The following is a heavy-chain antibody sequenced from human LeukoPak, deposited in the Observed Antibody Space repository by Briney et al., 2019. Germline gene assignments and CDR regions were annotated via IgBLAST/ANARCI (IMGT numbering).Heavy chain of an antibody. CDR2: IHNSGTT. CDR1: GGPFSGYF. V-gene: IGHV4-34*01. J-gene: IGHJ4*02. CDR3: ARRYYYNLGSFPFDF. D-gene: IGHD3-10*01. Sequence: PSETLSLTCAVSGGPFSGYFWSWIRQSSGKGLEWIGEIHNSGTTNYNPSLNSRVTISEDTSRNQFYLNLSSVTAADTAVYYCARRYYYNLGSFPFDFWGQGTLVTVSS.